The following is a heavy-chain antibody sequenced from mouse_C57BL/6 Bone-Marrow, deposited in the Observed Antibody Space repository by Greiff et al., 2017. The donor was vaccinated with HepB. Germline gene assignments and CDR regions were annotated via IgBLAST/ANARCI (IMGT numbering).Heavy chain of an antibody. V-gene: IGHV1-9*01. CDR3: ARWMGDGYSLDY. D-gene: IGHD2-3*01. CDR1: GYTFTGYW. J-gene: IGHJ2*01. Sequence: QVQLQQSGAELMKPGASVKLSCKATGYTFTGYWIEWVKQRPGQGLEWIGEILPGSGNTKYNEKFKGKATITADTSSNTAYMQLSSLTSEDSAIYYCARWMGDGYSLDYWGQGTTLTVSS. CDR2: ILPGSGNT.